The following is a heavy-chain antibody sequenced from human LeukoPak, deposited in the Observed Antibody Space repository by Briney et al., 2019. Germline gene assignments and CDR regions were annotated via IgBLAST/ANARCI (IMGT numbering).Heavy chain of an antibody. V-gene: IGHV3-30*02. Sequence: PGGSLRLSCAASGFTFSSYGMHWVRQAPGKGLEWVAFIRYDGSNKYYADSVKGRFTISRDNSKNTLYLQMNSLRAEDTAVYYCAKDLPYGDYGGLDCWGQGTLVTVSS. CDR1: GFTFSSYG. CDR3: AKDLPYGDYGGLDC. CDR2: IRYDGSNK. D-gene: IGHD4-17*01. J-gene: IGHJ4*02.